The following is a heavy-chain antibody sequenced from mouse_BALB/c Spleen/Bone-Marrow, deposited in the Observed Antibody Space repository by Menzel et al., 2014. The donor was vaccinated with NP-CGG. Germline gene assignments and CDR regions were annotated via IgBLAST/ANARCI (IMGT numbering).Heavy chain of an antibody. D-gene: IGHD2-10*02. J-gene: IGHJ4*01. CDR2: IWGDGTT. Sequence: VKLMESGPGLVAPSQSLSITCTVSGFSLTGFGINWIRQPPGKGLEWLGMIWGDGTTDYNSALKSRLSINKDNSKSQVFLKMNSLQAGDTARYYCAREKYGNYYAVDYWGQGTSVTVSS. V-gene: IGHV2-6-7*01. CDR3: AREKYGNYYAVDY. CDR1: GFSLTGFG.